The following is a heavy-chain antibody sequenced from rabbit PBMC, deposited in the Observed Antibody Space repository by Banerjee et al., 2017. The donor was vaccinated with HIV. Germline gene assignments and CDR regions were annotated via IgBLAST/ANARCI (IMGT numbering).Heavy chain of an antibody. CDR3: ARDRDDDYGDYPRLDL. D-gene: IGHD2-1*01. V-gene: IGHV1S45*01. CDR1: GIDFSRHYY. Sequence: QEQLVESGGGLVQPEGSLTLTCKASGIDFSRHYYMCWVRQAPGKGLEWIACIYAGSSGSTYYASWAKGRFTISKTSSTTVTLQMTSLTAADTATYFCARDRDDDYGDYPRLDLWGPGTLVTVS. J-gene: IGHJ3*01. CDR2: IYAGSSGST.